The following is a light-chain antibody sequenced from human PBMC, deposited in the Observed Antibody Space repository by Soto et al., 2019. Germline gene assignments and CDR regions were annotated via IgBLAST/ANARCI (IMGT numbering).Light chain of an antibody. J-gene: IGKJ5*01. Sequence: IVLTQSPATLSLSPGKRATLSCRASQNISSYLIWYQQKPGQAPRLLIYGASSRATGIPDRFSGSGSGTDFTLTISRLEPEDFAVYYCQQYGSSFPITFGQGTRLEIK. CDR1: QNISSY. V-gene: IGKV3-20*01. CDR3: QQYGSSFPIT. CDR2: GAS.